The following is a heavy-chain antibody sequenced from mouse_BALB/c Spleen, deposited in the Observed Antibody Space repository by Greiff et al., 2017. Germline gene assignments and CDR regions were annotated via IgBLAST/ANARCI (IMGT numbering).Heavy chain of an antibody. J-gene: IGHJ4*01. D-gene: IGHD1-2*01. Sequence: VKVVESGAELARPGASVKLSCKASGYTFTSYWMQWVKQRPGQGLEWIGAIYPGDGDTRYTQKFKGKATLTADKSSSTAYMQLSSLASEDSAVYYCARVITTNYYAMDYWGQGTSVTVSS. CDR2: IYPGDGDT. V-gene: IGHV1-87*01. CDR3: ARVITTNYYAMDY. CDR1: GYTFTSYW.